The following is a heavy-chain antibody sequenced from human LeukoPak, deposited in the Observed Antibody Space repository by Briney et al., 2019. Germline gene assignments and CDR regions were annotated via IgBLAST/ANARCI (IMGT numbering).Heavy chain of an antibody. J-gene: IGHJ4*02. D-gene: IGHD6-19*01. CDR1: GFTFSIYG. V-gene: IGHV3-21*01. CDR2: ISSSSCYI. Sequence: GGSLRLSCAASGFTFSIYGMHWVRQAPGKALEWVSYISSSSCYIYYADSVKGRFTISRDNPKNSLYLQMNSLRAEDTAVYYCARLYSSGDGYYFDYGGQGTLVTVSS. CDR3: ARLYSSGDGYYFDY.